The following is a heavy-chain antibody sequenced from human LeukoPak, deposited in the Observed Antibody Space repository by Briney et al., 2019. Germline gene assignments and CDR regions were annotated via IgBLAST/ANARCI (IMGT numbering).Heavy chain of an antibody. CDR2: IRYDGRNK. CDR1: GFTFSHYG. D-gene: IGHD6-13*01. J-gene: IGHJ6*03. CDR3: ARDGAAAGSDYYYYMDV. V-gene: IGHV3-30*02. Sequence: GGSLRLSCAASGFTFSHYGMHWVRQAPGKGLEWVAFIRYDGRNKYYADSVKGRFTISRDNAKNSLYLQMNSLRAEDTAVYYCARDGAAAGSDYYYYMDVWGKGTTVTVSS.